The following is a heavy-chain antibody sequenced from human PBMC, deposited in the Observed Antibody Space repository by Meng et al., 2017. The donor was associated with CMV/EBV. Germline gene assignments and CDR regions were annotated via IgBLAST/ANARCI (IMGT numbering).Heavy chain of an antibody. J-gene: IGHJ4*02. Sequence: SETLSLTCAVYGGSFSGYYWSWIRQPPGKGLEWIGEINHSGSTNYNPSLKSRVTISVDTSKNQFSLKLSSVTAADTALYYCATGRYYYVSSGYAYFDYWGQGTLVTVSS. CDR2: INHSGST. CDR3: ATGRYYYVSSGYAYFDY. D-gene: IGHD3-22*01. V-gene: IGHV4-34*01. CDR1: GGSFSGYY.